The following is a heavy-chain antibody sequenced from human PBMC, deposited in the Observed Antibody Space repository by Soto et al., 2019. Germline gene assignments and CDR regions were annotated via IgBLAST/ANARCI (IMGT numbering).Heavy chain of an antibody. Sequence: QVQLQESGPGLVKPSETLSLTCTVSGGYISSYYWSWIRQPPGKGLEWIGYIYYSGSTNYNPSLKSRVTISVDTSKNQFSLKLSSVTAADTAVYYCASSGYDSSGSLDYWGHVTLVTFSA. D-gene: IGHD3-22*01. CDR2: IYYSGST. CDR3: ASSGYDSSGSLDY. J-gene: IGHJ4*01. V-gene: IGHV4-59*01. CDR1: GGYISSYY.